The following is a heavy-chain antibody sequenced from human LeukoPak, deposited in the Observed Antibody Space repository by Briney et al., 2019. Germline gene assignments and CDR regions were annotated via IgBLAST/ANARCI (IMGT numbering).Heavy chain of an antibody. CDR3: ARDRTVYYDSSGYPIRTFDY. V-gene: IGHV4-59*01. D-gene: IGHD3-22*01. J-gene: IGHJ4*02. CDR1: GGSISSYY. CDR2: IYYSGST. Sequence: SETLSLTCTVSGGSISSYYWSWIRQPPGKGLVWNGYIYYSGSTNYNPSLKSRVTISVDTSKNQFSLKLSSVTAADTAVYYCARDRTVYYDSSGYPIRTFDYWGQGTLVTVSS.